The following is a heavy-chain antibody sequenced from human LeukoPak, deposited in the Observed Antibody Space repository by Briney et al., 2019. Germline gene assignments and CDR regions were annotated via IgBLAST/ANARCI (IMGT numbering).Heavy chain of an antibody. D-gene: IGHD4-17*01. J-gene: IGHJ5*02. V-gene: IGHV4-31*03. CDR2: IYYTGST. CDR1: GGSISSNYYF. Sequence: SETLSLTCTVSGGSISSNYYFWIWLRQHPEKGLEWIGYIYYTGSTFYNPSLKSRVSISMDTSKNQFSLRLTSVTAADTAVYYCASTTAAYSISESWGQGTLVTVSS. CDR3: ASTTAAYSISES.